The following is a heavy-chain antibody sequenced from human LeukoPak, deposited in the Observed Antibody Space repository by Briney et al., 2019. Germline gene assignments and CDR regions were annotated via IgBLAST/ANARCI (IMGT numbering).Heavy chain of an antibody. CDR3: ARGNGVTDY. V-gene: IGHV4-34*01. D-gene: IGHD5-18*01. CDR2: INHSGST. Sequence: SETLSLTCAVYGGSFSGYYWSWIRQPPGKGLEWIGEINHSGSTNYNPSLKSRVTISVDTSKNQLSLKLSSVTAADTAVYYYARGNGVTDYWGQGTLVTVSS. J-gene: IGHJ4*02. CDR1: GGSFSGYY.